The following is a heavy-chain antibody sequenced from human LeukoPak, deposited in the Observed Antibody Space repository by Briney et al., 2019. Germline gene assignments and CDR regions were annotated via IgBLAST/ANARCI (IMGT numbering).Heavy chain of an antibody. CDR1: GESFSGYY. CDR2: INHSEST. D-gene: IGHD1-26*01. J-gene: IGHJ4*02. CDR3: AREREGATPGFVFDY. V-gene: IGHV4-34*01. Sequence: SETLSLTCAVYGESFSGYYWRWIRQPPGKGLEWIGEINHSESTNYNPSLKSRVTISVDTSKNQFSLKLSSVTAADTAVYYCAREREGATPGFVFDYWGQGTLVTVSS.